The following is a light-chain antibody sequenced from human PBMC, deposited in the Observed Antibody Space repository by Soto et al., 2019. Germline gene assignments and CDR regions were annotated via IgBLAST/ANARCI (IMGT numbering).Light chain of an antibody. CDR3: RQTYSSLQT. CDR1: QTVSIY. V-gene: IGKV1-39*01. J-gene: IGKJ1*01. Sequence: SESAYGADRIARAYRASQTVSIYLNWYRQKPGKAPELLIFAASDLQSGVPSRFSGSGPGTDFTFAISRLQPEDFATYYCRQTYSSLQTFGQGTKVDI. CDR2: AAS.